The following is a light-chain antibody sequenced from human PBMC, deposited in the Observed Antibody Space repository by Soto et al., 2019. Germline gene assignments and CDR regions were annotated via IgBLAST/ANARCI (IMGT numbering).Light chain of an antibody. CDR2: QDS. V-gene: IGLV3-1*01. CDR3: QAWDSSTHVV. Sequence: SYELTQTPSVSVSPGQTASITCSGDKLGDKYACWYQQKPGQSPVLVIYQDSKRPSGIPERFSGSNSGNTATLTISGTQAMDEADYYCQAWDSSTHVVFGGGTKLTV. CDR1: KLGDKY. J-gene: IGLJ2*01.